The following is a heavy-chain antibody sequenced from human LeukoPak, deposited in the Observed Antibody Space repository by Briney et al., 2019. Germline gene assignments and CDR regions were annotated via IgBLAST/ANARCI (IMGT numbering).Heavy chain of an antibody. CDR2: IYYSGTT. D-gene: IGHD5-12*01. CDR3: AIDRGRGYSGYDPYFDY. V-gene: IGHV4-61*01. Sequence: PAETLSLTCTVSGGSVSSGSYYWSWIRQPPGKGLEWIGCIYYSGTTNYNPSLKSRVTITVVTPKNQFSLNLSSVTAADTAVYYCAIDRGRGYSGYDPYFDYWGQGILVTVSS. CDR1: GGSVSSGSYY. J-gene: IGHJ4*02.